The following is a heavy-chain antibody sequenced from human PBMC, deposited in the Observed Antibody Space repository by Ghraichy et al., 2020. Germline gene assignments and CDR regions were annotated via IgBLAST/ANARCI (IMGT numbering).Heavy chain of an antibody. Sequence: SETLSLTCTVSGGSISSSSYYLGWIRQPPGKGLEWIGSIYYSGSTYYNPSLKSRVTISVDTSKNQFSLKLSSVTAADTAVYYCARLDSSGWYDYWGQGTLVTVSS. J-gene: IGHJ4*02. CDR3: ARLDSSGWYDY. D-gene: IGHD6-19*01. CDR2: IYYSGST. V-gene: IGHV4-39*01. CDR1: GGSISSSSYY.